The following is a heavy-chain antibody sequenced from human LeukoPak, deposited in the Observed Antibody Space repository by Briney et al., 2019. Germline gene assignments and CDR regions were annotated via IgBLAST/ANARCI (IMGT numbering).Heavy chain of an antibody. CDR3: ARDLDIVVVPASWFYP. CDR2: ISSSSKYI. Sequence: PGGSLRLSCAASGFTFSTYSMNWVRQAPGRGLEWVSSISSSSKYIYYANSVKGRFTISRDDAKNSLSLQMNSLRAEDTAVYYCARDLDIVVVPASWFYPWGQGTLVTVSS. V-gene: IGHV3-21*01. D-gene: IGHD2-2*03. CDR1: GFTFSTYS. J-gene: IGHJ5*02.